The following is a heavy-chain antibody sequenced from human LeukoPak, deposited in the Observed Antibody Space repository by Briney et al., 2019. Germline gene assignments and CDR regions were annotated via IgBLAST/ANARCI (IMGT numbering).Heavy chain of an antibody. V-gene: IGHV4-4*07. Sequence: SETLSLTCTVSGGSISSYSWSWIRQPAGKGLEWIGRIYTSGSTNYNPSLKSRVTMSVDTSKNQFSLKLSSVTAADTAVYYCASSYSGSHPIFDYWGQGPLVTVS. CDR3: ASSYSGSHPIFDY. D-gene: IGHD1-26*01. CDR2: IYTSGST. J-gene: IGHJ4*02. CDR1: GGSISSYS.